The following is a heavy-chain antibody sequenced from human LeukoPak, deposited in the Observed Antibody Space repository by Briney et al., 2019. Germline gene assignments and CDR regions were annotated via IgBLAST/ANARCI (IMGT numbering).Heavy chain of an antibody. Sequence: ETLSLTCTVSGGSINSGTYFWGWIRQAPGKGLEWVSVLTGDGNTYYADSVKGRFTNSRDDSKNTLFLQMNSLRAEDTAVYFCAKVKWKLIGYFDYWGQGTLVTVSS. J-gene: IGHJ4*02. D-gene: IGHD1-20*01. CDR1: GGSINSGTYF. V-gene: IGHV3-53*01. CDR3: AKVKWKLIGYFDY. CDR2: LTGDGNT.